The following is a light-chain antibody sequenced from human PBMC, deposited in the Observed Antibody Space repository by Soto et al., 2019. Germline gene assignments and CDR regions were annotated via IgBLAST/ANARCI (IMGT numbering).Light chain of an antibody. V-gene: IGLV2-8*01. Sequence: QSALTQPPSASGSPGQSVTISCTGTSSDVGGYNYVSWYQQHPGKAPKLMIYEVTKRPSGVPDRFSGSKSGNTASLTVSGLQAEYEADYYCCSYAGSTNLVFGGGTKLTVL. J-gene: IGLJ3*02. CDR2: EVT. CDR3: CSYAGSTNLV. CDR1: SSDVGGYNY.